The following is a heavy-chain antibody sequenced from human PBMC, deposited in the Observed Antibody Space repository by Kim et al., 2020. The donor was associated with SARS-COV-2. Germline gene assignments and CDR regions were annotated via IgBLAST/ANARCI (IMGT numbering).Heavy chain of an antibody. CDR1: GFTFSSYG. CDR3: ARDKGDEYGDYYHAFDI. Sequence: GGSLRLSCAASGFTFSSYGMHWVRQAPGKGLEWVAIIWYDGNKKYYVDSVKGRFTISRDNSKNTLYLQMNSLRAEDTAVYYCARDKGDEYGDYYHAFDIWGQGTVVTVSS. D-gene: IGHD4-17*01. CDR2: IWYDGNKK. V-gene: IGHV3-33*01. J-gene: IGHJ3*02.